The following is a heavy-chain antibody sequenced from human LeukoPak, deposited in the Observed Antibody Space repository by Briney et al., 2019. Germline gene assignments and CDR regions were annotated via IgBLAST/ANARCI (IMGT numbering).Heavy chain of an antibody. V-gene: IGHV3-23*01. CDR3: AKGSSSARPYYFDY. D-gene: IGHD6-25*01. Sequence: GGSLRLSCAASRFTFSNYVMSWVRQAPGKGLEWVSAITGSSDSTLYADSVKGRFTISRDNSKNTLYLQMNSLRAEDTAVYYCAKGSSSARPYYFDYWGQGTPVTVSS. CDR2: ITGSSDST. J-gene: IGHJ4*02. CDR1: RFTFSNYV.